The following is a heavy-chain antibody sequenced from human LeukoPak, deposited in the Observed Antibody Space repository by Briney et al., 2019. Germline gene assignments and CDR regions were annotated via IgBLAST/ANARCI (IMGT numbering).Heavy chain of an antibody. CDR1: GYTFTSYD. CDR2: MNPNSGNT. CDR3: ARGRYCSGGSRYSRYFQH. D-gene: IGHD2-15*01. Sequence: ASVKVSCKASGYTFTSYDINWVRQATGQGLEWMGWMNPNSGNTGYAQKFQGRVTMTRNTSISTAYMELSSLRSEDTAVYYCARGRYCSGGSRYSRYFQHWGQGTLVTVSS. V-gene: IGHV1-8*01. J-gene: IGHJ1*01.